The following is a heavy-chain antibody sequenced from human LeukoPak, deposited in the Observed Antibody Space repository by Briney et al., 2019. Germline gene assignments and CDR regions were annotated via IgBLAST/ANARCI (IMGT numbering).Heavy chain of an antibody. Sequence: GGSLRLSCAASGFTFSSSAMSWVRQAPGKGREWVSAISNNGGYTYYADSVQGRFTISSDNSKSTLCLQMNSLGAEDTAVYYCAKQLGYCSDGSCYFPYWGQGTLVTVSS. CDR3: AKQLGYCSDGSCYFPY. V-gene: IGHV3-23*01. D-gene: IGHD2-15*01. CDR2: ISNNGGYT. CDR1: GFTFSSSA. J-gene: IGHJ4*02.